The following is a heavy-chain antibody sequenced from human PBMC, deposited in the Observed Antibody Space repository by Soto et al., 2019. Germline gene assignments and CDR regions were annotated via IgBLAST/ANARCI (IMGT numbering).Heavy chain of an antibody. D-gene: IGHD5-18*01. CDR3: ARDTAMALPDA. CDR1: GYTFTSYA. CDR2: INAYNGNT. J-gene: IGHJ4*02. V-gene: IGHV1-18*01. Sequence: QVQLVQSGAEVKKPGASVKVSCKASGYTFTSYAISWVRQAPGQGLEWMGWINAYNGNTNSAQKLQGRVTMTTDTATNTAYMELRSLRSDDTAVYYCARDTAMALPDAWGQGTLVTVSS.